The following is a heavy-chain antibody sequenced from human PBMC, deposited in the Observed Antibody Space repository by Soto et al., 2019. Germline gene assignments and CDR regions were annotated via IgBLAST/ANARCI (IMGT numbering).Heavy chain of an antibody. D-gene: IGHD3-3*01. CDR3: ARDLGYDFWSGYSPFYYYYYGMDV. V-gene: IGHV3-30*01. J-gene: IGHJ6*02. CDR1: GFTFSSYA. Sequence: GGSLRLSCAASGFTFSSYAMHWVRQAPGKRLEWVAVISYDGSNKYYADSVKGRFTISRDNSKNTLYLQMNSLRAEDTAVYYCARDLGYDFWSGYSPFYYYYYGMDVWGQGTTVTVSS. CDR2: ISYDGSNK.